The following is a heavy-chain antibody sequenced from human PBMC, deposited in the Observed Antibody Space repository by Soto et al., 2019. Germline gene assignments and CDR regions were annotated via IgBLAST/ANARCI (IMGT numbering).Heavy chain of an antibody. CDR1: GGSISSYY. CDR3: AISGYDYYYYGMDV. J-gene: IGHJ6*02. V-gene: IGHV4-59*01. CDR2: IYYSGST. Sequence: ETLSLPCTVSGGSISSYYWSWIRQPPGKGLEWIGYIYYSGSTNYNPSLKSRVTISVDTSKNQFSLKLSSVTAADTAVYYCAISGYDYYYYGMDVWGQGTTVTVSS. D-gene: IGHD5-12*01.